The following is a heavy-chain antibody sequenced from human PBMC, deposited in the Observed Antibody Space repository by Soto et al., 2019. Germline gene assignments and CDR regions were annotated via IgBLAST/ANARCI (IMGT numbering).Heavy chain of an antibody. D-gene: IGHD3-3*01. CDR3: ARLSIYDFWSGHNWFDP. J-gene: IGHJ5*02. CDR2: IKQDGSEK. Sequence: PGGSLRFSCAASGFTFSSYWMSWVRQAPGKGLEWVANIKQDGSEKYYVDSVKGRFTISRDNAKNSLYLQMNSLRVEDTAAYYCARLSIYDFWSGHNWFDPWGQGTLVTVSS. CDR1: GFTFSSYW. V-gene: IGHV3-7*01.